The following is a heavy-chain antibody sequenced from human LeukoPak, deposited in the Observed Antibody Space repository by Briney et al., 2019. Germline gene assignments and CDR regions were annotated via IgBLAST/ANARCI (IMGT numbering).Heavy chain of an antibody. Sequence: GASVKVSCKASGGTFSSYAISWVRQAPGQGLEWMGGIIPIFGTASYAQKFQGRVTITTDESTSTAYMELSSLRSEDTAVYYCATLQADIVVVPAAIRYYYYYMDVWGKGTTVTVSS. CDR2: IIPIFGTA. V-gene: IGHV1-69*05. J-gene: IGHJ6*03. D-gene: IGHD2-2*01. CDR1: GGTFSSYA. CDR3: ATLQADIVVVPAAIRYYYYYMDV.